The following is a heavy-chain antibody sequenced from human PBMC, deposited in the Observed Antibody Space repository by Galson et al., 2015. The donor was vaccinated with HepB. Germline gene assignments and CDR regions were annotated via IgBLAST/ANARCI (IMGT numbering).Heavy chain of an antibody. Sequence: SLRLSCAASGSTFSSYWMHWVRQAPGKGLVWVSRINSVGTSTNYADSVKGRFTISRDNAKNTLYLQMNSLRAEDTAVYYCARGSTTPDYWGQGTLVTVSS. CDR1: GSTFSSYW. CDR3: ARGSTTPDY. J-gene: IGHJ4*02. D-gene: IGHD2/OR15-2a*01. CDR2: INSVGTST. V-gene: IGHV3-74*01.